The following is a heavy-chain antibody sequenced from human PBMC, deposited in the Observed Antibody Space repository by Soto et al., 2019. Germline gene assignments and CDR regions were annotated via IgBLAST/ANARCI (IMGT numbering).Heavy chain of an antibody. Sequence: EVQLLESGGGLVQPGGSLRLSCAASGFTFSSYAMSWVRQAPGKGLEWVSGISDSGGSTYYADSVKGRFTISRDNSKNTLYLQMNSLRAEDTAVYYCANGGGGTCYSRIHYWGQGTLVSVSS. D-gene: IGHD2-15*01. CDR2: ISDSGGST. J-gene: IGHJ4*02. CDR1: GFTFSSYA. V-gene: IGHV3-23*01. CDR3: ANGGGGTCYSRIHY.